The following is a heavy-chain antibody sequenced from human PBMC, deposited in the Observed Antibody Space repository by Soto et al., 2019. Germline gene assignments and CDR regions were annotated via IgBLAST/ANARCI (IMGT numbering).Heavy chain of an antibody. V-gene: IGHV3-23*01. CDR3: ARWSYLDY. D-gene: IGHD3-3*01. J-gene: IGHJ4*02. Sequence: DVQLWESGGVLVQPGGSLRLSCAAAGFSFGRYALSWGRQAPGKGLEWVSTISGSDGKKFYADSVKGRFSISRDTSQSTLYLQMNSLRADATAMYYCARWSYLDYWGQGTRVTVSS. CDR1: GFSFGRYA. CDR2: ISGSDGKK.